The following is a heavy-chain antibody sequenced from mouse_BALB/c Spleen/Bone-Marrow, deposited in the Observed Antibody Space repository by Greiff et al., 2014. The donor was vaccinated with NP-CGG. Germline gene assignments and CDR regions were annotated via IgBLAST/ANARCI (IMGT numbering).Heavy chain of an antibody. CDR2: IRSKANGYTT. CDR3: ARDGYDDY. V-gene: IGHV7-3*02. J-gene: IGHJ2*01. Sequence: DVKLVESGGGLVQPGGSLRLSCATSGFTFTDYYMSWVRQPPGKALEWLGFIRSKANGYTTEYSASVKGRFTVSRDNSQSILYLQMNTLRAEDSATYYCARDGYDDYWGQGTTLTVSS. CDR1: GFTFTDYY. D-gene: IGHD2-2*01.